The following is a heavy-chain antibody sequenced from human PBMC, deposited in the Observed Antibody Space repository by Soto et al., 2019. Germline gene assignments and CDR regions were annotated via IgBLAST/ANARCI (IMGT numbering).Heavy chain of an antibody. Sequence: QVQLVQSGAEVKKPGSSVKVSCKASGGTFSSYAISWVRQAPGQGLEWMGGIIPIFGTANYAQKFQGRVTSTADKSTSTAYMELSSLRSEDTAVYYCARRSMVRGVIITPYYYYGMDVWGQGTTVTVSS. CDR2: IIPIFGTA. CDR1: GGTFSSYA. V-gene: IGHV1-69*06. D-gene: IGHD3-10*01. J-gene: IGHJ6*02. CDR3: ARRSMVRGVIITPYYYYGMDV.